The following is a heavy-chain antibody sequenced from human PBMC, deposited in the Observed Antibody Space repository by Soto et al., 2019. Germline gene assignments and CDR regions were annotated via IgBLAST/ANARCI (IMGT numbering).Heavy chain of an antibody. Sequence: EAQLVESEGGLVKPGGSLRLSCAASGFTFSSYSMNWVRQAPGKGLEWVSSISSSSSYIYYADSVKGRFTISRDNAKNSLYLQMNSLRAEDTAVYYCASDQPGYSYGYGLGYWGQGTLVTVSS. CDR3: ASDQPGYSYGYGLGY. CDR2: ISSSSSYI. J-gene: IGHJ4*02. D-gene: IGHD5-18*01. CDR1: GFTFSSYS. V-gene: IGHV3-21*01.